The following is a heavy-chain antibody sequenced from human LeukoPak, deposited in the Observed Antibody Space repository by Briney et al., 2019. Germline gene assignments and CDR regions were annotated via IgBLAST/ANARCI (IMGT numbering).Heavy chain of an antibody. D-gene: IGHD5-18*01. CDR2: INHSGST. CDR1: GGSFSGYY. J-gene: IGHJ5*02. Sequence: SETLSLTCAVYGGSFSGYYWSWIRQPPGKGLEWIGEINHSGSTNYNPSLKSRVTISVDTSKNQFSLKLSSVTAADTAVYYCARVGYSYGLKTYNWFDPWGQGTLVTVSS. CDR3: ARVGYSYGLKTYNWFDP. V-gene: IGHV4-34*01.